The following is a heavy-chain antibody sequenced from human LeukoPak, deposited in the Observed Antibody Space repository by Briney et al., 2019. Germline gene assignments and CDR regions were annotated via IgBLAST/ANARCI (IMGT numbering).Heavy chain of an antibody. CDR3: ARTIVVVTANAFDV. J-gene: IGHJ3*01. D-gene: IGHD2-21*02. CDR2: IYYSGST. CDR1: GGSISSGGYY. Sequence: SSETLSLTCTVSGGSISSGGYYWSWIRQHPGKGLEWIGYIYYSGSTYYNPSLKSRVTISVDTSKNQFSLKLSSVTAADTAVYYCARTIVVVTANAFDVWGQGTMVTVSS. V-gene: IGHV4-31*03.